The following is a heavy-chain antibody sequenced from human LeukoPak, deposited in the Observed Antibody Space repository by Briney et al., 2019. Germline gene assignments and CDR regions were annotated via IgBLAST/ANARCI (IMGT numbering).Heavy chain of an antibody. Sequence: PWGSLRLSCAASGFTFSSYAMSWVRQAPGKGLEWVSAISGSGGSTSYADSVKGRFTISRDNSKNTLYLKMNSLRAEDTAVYYCATPTAGGNVHRFDYWGQGTLVTVSS. V-gene: IGHV3-23*01. D-gene: IGHD2-8*02. CDR3: ATPTAGGNVHRFDY. CDR2: ISGSGGST. J-gene: IGHJ4*02. CDR1: GFTFSSYA.